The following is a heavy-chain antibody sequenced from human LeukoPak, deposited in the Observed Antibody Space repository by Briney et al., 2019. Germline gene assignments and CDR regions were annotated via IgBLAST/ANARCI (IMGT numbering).Heavy chain of an antibody. J-gene: IGHJ4*02. CDR3: ARAHKIHMITFGGVIAYHVPFDY. CDR1: GGSFSGYY. V-gene: IGHV4-34*01. D-gene: IGHD3-16*02. CDR2: INHSGST. Sequence: PSETLSLTCAVYGGSFSGYYWGWIRQPPGKGLEWIGEINHSGSTNYNPSLKSRVTISVDTSKNQFSLKLSSVTAADTAVYYCARAHKIHMITFGGVIAYHVPFDYWGQGTLVTVSS.